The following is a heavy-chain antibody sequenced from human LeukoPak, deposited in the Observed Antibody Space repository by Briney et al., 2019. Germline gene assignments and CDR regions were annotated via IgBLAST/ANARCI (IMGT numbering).Heavy chain of an antibody. D-gene: IGHD4-23*01. CDR2: INHSGST. CDR3: ARATPDYYYYYMDV. J-gene: IGHJ6*03. CDR1: GGSFSGYY. V-gene: IGHV4-34*01. Sequence: PSETLSLTCAVYGGSFSGYYWSWIRQPPGKGLEWIGEINHSGSTNYNPSLKSRVTISVDTSKNQFSLKLSSVTAADTAVYYCARATPDYYYYYMDVWGKGTTVTVSS.